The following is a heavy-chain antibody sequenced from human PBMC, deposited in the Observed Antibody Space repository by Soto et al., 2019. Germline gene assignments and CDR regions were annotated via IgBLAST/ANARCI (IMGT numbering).Heavy chain of an antibody. Sequence: QVQLVESGGGVVQPGRSLRLSCAASGFIFSSYGMHWVRQAPGKGLEWVAVIWYDGSNKYYADSVKGRFTISRDNSKNTLYLQMNSLRAEDTAVYYCARERRWDYDSGAVDYWGQGTLVTVSS. CDR2: IWYDGSNK. V-gene: IGHV3-33*01. CDR1: GFIFSSYG. D-gene: IGHD3-22*01. CDR3: ARERRWDYDSGAVDY. J-gene: IGHJ4*02.